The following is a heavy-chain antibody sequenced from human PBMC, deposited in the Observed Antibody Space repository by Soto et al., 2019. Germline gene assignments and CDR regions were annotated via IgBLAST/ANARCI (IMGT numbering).Heavy chain of an antibody. J-gene: IGHJ5*02. CDR2: TDYRSKWYN. V-gene: IGHV6-1*01. Sequence: PSQTLSLTCAISGDSVSINSAAWNLIRQSPSRGLEWLGRTDYRSKWYNDYAVSVKSRITITPDTSKNQFSLQLNSVTPEDTAVYYCARGCPGRVTFVRGVNNLFLPGCPGALVNVSS. CDR1: GDSVSINSAA. D-gene: IGHD3-10*01. CDR3: ARGCPGRVTFVRGVNNLFLP.